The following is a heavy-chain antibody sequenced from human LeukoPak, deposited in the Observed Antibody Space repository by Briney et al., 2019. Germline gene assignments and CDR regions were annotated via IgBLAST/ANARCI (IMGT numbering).Heavy chain of an antibody. CDR3: ARKNHTYYYDSSGYRYFQH. CDR1: GFTFSSYA. CDR2: ISGSGGST. V-gene: IGHV3-23*01. Sequence: PGGSLRLSCAASGFTFSSYAMSWVRQAPGKGLEWVSAISGSGGSTYYADSVKGRFTISRDNSKNTLYLQMNSLRAEDTAVYYCARKNHTYYYDSSGYRYFQHWGQGTLVTVSS. J-gene: IGHJ1*01. D-gene: IGHD3-22*01.